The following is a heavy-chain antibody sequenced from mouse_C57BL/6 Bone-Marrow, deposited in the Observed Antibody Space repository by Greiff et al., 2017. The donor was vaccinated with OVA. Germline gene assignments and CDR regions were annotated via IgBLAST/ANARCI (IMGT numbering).Heavy chain of an antibody. CDR2: IYPGDGDT. Sequence: LVESGAELVKPGASVKISCKASGYAFSSYWMNWVKQRPGKGLEWIGQIYPGDGDTNYNGKFKGKATLTADKSSSTAYMQLSSLTSEDSAVYFCARFRLRAWFAYWGQGTLVTVSA. CDR3: ARFRLRAWFAY. CDR1: GYAFSSYW. D-gene: IGHD2-4*01. V-gene: IGHV1-80*01. J-gene: IGHJ3*01.